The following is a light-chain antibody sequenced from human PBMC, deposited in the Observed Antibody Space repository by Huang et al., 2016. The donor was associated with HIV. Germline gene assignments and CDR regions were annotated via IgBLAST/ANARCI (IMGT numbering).Light chain of an antibody. CDR2: GAS. V-gene: IGKV3-15*01. Sequence: EIVMTQSPATLSVSPGERATLSCRASQTISSNLAWYQHKPGQAPRLLIYGASTRATGVPVRFSGSGSGTEFTLTISSLQFEDSAVYYCQQYNDWLSLTFGGGTKVGIK. CDR1: QTISSN. CDR3: QQYNDWLSLT. J-gene: IGKJ4*01.